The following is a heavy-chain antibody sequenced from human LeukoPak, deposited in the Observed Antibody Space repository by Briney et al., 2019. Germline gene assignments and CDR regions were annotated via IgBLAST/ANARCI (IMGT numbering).Heavy chain of an antibody. CDR3: ARVPDRHFDY. CDR2: ISAYNGNT. D-gene: IGHD3-22*01. J-gene: IGHJ4*02. V-gene: IGHV1-18*01. Sequence: ASVKVSCKASGGTFSSYAISWVRQAPGQGLEWMGWISAYNGNTNYAQKLQGRVTMTTDTSTSTAYMELRSLRSDDTAVYYCARVPDRHFDYWGQGTLVTVSS. CDR1: GGTFSSYA.